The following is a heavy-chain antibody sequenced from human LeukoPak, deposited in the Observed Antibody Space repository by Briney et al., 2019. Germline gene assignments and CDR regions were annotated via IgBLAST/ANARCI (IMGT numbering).Heavy chain of an antibody. D-gene: IGHD2-2*01. V-gene: IGHV4-39*01. CDR1: GGSISSSSYY. CDR3: ARHYLWYGREFVVVPAASLFDY. CDR2: IYYSGST. J-gene: IGHJ4*02. Sequence: SETLSLTCTVPGGSISSSSYYWGWIRQPPGKGLVWIGSIYYSGSTYYNPSLKSRVTIPVDTSKNQFSLKLSSVTAADTAVYYCARHYLWYGREFVVVPAASLFDYWGQGTLVTVSS.